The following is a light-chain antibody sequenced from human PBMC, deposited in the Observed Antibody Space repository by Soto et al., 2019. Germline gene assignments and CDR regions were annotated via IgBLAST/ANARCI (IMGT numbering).Light chain of an antibody. V-gene: IGKV3-20*01. CDR3: EQYGSSLLT. Sequence: EIVVTQSPGTLSLSPGERATLSCRASQSVSSSYLAWYQHKPDQAPSLLIYGASSRATGIPDRFSGSGSGTDFTLTISRLEPEDCAVYYCEQYGSSLLTFGGGTKVEIK. J-gene: IGKJ4*01. CDR2: GAS. CDR1: QSVSSSY.